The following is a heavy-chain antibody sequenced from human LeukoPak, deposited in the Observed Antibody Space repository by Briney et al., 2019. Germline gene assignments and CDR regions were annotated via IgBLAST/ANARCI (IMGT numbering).Heavy chain of an antibody. CDR3: ARDWPGTMARGAQNWFDP. Sequence: PSETLSLTCTVSGGSISSHYWSWIRQPAGKGLEWIGRIYTSENTKYNPSLKSRVTMSVDTSKNQLSLKLSSVTAADTAVYYCARDWPGTMARGAQNWFDPWGQGTLVTVSS. V-gene: IGHV4-4*07. D-gene: IGHD3-10*01. CDR1: GGSISSHY. CDR2: IYTSENT. J-gene: IGHJ5*02.